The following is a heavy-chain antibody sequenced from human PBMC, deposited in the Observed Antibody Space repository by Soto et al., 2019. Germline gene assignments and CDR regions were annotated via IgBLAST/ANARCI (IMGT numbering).Heavy chain of an antibody. Sequence: QEQLQESGPGLVKPSQTLSLTCTVSGGSMNSHDYYWSWIRQPPGKGLEWIGYIHNSGSTYYNPFLTRRLTLASAMDTNQFSLRLNAVTAADTALYFCARGEVWGHFDIWGQGTKVTVSS. V-gene: IGHV4-30-4*01. D-gene: IGHD3-16*01. CDR1: GGSMNSHDYY. J-gene: IGHJ3*02. CDR2: IHNSGST. CDR3: ARGEVWGHFDI.